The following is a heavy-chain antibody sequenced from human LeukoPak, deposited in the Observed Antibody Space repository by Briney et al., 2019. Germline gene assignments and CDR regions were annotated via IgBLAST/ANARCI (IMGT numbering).Heavy chain of an antibody. CDR3: ARGEGVAARQSWFDP. J-gene: IGHJ5*02. CDR1: GYTFTSYG. V-gene: IGHV1-18*01. CDR2: ISPYNGNT. D-gene: IGHD6-6*01. Sequence: ASVKVSCKASGYTFTSYGISWVRQAPGQGLEWMGWISPYNGNTNYAQKFQGRVTMTTDTSTSTAYMELRSLKSDDTAVYYCARGEGVAARQSWFDPWGQGTLVTVSS.